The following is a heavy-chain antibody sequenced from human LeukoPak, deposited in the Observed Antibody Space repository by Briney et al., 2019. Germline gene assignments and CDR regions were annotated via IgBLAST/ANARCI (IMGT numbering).Heavy chain of an antibody. CDR1: GVSMSAYQ. Sequence: PSETLSLTCTVSGVSMSAYQWSWVRQSPEKGLEWIGCINTKGEASYNPSLKSRVTTSLDTYKSQFSLRLTSVTAADTAVYYCATSNYAKIAPFDHWGQGAPVTVSS. J-gene: IGHJ4*02. CDR3: ATSNYAKIAPFDH. CDR2: INTKGEA. D-gene: IGHD2-8*01. V-gene: IGHV4-4*09.